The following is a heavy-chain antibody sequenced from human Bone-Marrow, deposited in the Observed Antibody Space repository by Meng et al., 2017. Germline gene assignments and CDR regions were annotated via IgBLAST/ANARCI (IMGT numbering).Heavy chain of an antibody. Sequence: GESLKISCAASGFTFDDYAMHWVRQAPGKGLEWVSLISWDGGSTYYADSVKGRFTISRDNSKNSLYLQMNSLRAEDTALNYCAKDIGRSSSWYYGRYGMDVWGQGTTVTVSS. D-gene: IGHD6-13*01. CDR2: ISWDGGST. V-gene: IGHV3-43D*04. J-gene: IGHJ6*02. CDR1: GFTFDDYA. CDR3: AKDIGRSSSWYYGRYGMDV.